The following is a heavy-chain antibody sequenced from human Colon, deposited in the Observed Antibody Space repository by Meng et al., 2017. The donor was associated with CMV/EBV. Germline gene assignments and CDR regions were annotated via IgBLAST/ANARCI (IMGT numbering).Heavy chain of an antibody. Sequence: GESLKISCAASGFTFSSYSMNWVRQAPGKGLEWVSSISHSSDIYYADSVKGRFTISRDNANNLLYLQMTSLRADDTAVYYCARDPDHDRYGSGRCLDYWGQGTLVTVSS. D-gene: IGHD3-10*01. CDR2: ISHSSDI. CDR3: ARDPDHDRYGSGRCLDY. CDR1: GFTFSSYS. J-gene: IGHJ4*02. V-gene: IGHV3-21*06.